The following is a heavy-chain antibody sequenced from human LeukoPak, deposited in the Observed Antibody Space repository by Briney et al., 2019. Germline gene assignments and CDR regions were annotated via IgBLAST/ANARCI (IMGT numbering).Heavy chain of an antibody. CDR2: INHSGST. J-gene: IGHJ4*02. D-gene: IGHD6-13*01. CDR3: ARVIAAAGTYYFDY. V-gene: IGHV4-39*07. Sequence: SETLSLTCTVSGGSITNDYYYWSWIRQPPGKGLEWIGEINHSGSTNYNPSLKSRVTISVDTSKNQFSLKLSSVTAADTAVYYCARVIAAAGTYYFDYWGQGTLVTVSS. CDR1: GGSITNDYYY.